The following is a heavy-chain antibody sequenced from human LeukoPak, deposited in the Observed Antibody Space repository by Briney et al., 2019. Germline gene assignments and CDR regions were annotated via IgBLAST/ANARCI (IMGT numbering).Heavy chain of an antibody. CDR2: ISAYNGNT. CDR3: ARDRPETEERKWLPPYARFDP. J-gene: IGHJ5*02. CDR1: GYTFTSYG. D-gene: IGHD3-22*01. Sequence: GASVKVSCKASGYTFTSYGVSWVRQAPGQGLEWMGWISAYNGNTNYAQKLQGRVTMTTDTSTSTAYMELRSLRSDDTAVYYCARDRPETEERKWLPPYARFDPWGQGTLVTVSS. V-gene: IGHV1-18*01.